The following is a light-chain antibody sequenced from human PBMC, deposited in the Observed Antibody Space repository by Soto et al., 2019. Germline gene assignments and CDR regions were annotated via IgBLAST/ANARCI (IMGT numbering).Light chain of an antibody. CDR1: NIGSKT. CDR3: RVWNVSTVHYV. Sequence: SYELTQPPSMSVAPGQTARITCGGNNIGSKTVHWYQQKAGQAPVLVVYDDSDRPSGIPERFSGSNSGNTATLTISRVEAGYEADYGCRVWNVSTVHYVFGTGSKVTVL. J-gene: IGLJ1*01. V-gene: IGLV3-21*02. CDR2: DDS.